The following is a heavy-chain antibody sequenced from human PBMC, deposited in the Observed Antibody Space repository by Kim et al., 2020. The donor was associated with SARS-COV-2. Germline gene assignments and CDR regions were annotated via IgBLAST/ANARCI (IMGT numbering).Heavy chain of an antibody. V-gene: IGHV3-48*02. J-gene: IGHJ6*02. CDR1: GFTFSSYS. CDR2: ISSSSSTI. CDR3: ARGADLVVVPAAPFGMDV. D-gene: IGHD2-2*01. Sequence: GGSLRLSCAASGFTFSSYSMNWVRQAPGKGLEWVSYISSSSSTIYYADTVQGRFTISGDNAKNSLFLQMNSLRDEDTAVYYYARGADLVVVPAAPFGMDVWGQGTTVPVS.